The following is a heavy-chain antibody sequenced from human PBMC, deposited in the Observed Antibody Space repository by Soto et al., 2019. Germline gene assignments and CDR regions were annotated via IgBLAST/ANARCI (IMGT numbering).Heavy chain of an antibody. V-gene: IGHV3-23*01. Sequence: GGSLRLSCAASGFTFSNYAMSWVRQAPGKGLEWISFICANNNNTYYADSVKGRFTISRDNSRNTLFLQMNSLRAEDTALYYCAKPFDGGGTCYSGLDVWGQGTTVTVSS. CDR2: ICANNNNT. J-gene: IGHJ6*02. CDR1: GFTFSNYA. CDR3: AKPFDGGGTCYSGLDV. D-gene: IGHD2-15*01.